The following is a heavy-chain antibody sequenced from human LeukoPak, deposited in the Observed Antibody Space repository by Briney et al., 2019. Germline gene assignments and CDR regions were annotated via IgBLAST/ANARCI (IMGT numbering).Heavy chain of an antibody. D-gene: IGHD5-18*01. CDR2: IYYSGST. CDR1: GGSISSSSYY. V-gene: IGHV4-39*02. J-gene: IGHJ4*02. Sequence: SETLSLTCTVSGGSISSSSYYWGWIRQPPGKGLEWIGSIYYSGSTYYNPSLKSRVTISVDTSKNQFSLKLSSVTAADTAVYYCAREGYSYGSGGFYWGQGTLVTVSS. CDR3: AREGYSYGSGGFY.